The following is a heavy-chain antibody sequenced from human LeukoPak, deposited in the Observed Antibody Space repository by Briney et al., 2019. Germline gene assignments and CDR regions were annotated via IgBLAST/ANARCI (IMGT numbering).Heavy chain of an antibody. J-gene: IGHJ5*02. CDR2: ITSSSTNI. CDR3: ARPPGITMVRGVIHNWFDP. D-gene: IGHD3-10*01. Sequence: GGSLRLSCAASGFTLSSYTMNWVRQAPGRGLEWISTITSSSTNIYYADSVKGRFTISRDNAKNSLYLQMNSLRVADTAVYYCARPPGITMVRGVIHNWFDPWGQGTLVTVSS. V-gene: IGHV3-21*06. CDR1: GFTLSSYT.